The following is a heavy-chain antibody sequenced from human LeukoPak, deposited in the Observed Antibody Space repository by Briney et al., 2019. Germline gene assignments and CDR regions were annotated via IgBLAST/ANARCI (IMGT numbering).Heavy chain of an antibody. CDR2: INPSGGST. J-gene: IGHJ5*02. CDR3: ARDGARGAVAGGFDP. D-gene: IGHD6-19*01. CDR1: GYTFTSYY. Sequence: ASVKVSCKASGYTFTSYYMHWVRQAPGQGLEWMGIINPSGGSTSYAQKFQGRVTMTRDTSTSTVYMEPSSLRSEDTAVYYCARDGARGAVAGGFDPWGQGTLVTVSS. V-gene: IGHV1-46*01.